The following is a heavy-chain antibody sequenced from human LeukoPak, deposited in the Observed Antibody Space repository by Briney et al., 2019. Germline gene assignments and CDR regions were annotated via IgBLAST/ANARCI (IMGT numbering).Heavy chain of an antibody. V-gene: IGHV3-23*01. Sequence: GGSLRLSCAASGFTFSSYAMSWVRQAPGKGLEWVSAISGSGGSTYYADSVKGRFTISRDNSKNTLYLQMNSLRAEDTAVYYCAKDRSLGIAAAGVFDYWGQGTLVTVSS. D-gene: IGHD6-13*01. J-gene: IGHJ4*02. CDR1: GFTFSSYA. CDR3: AKDRSLGIAAAGVFDY. CDR2: ISGSGGST.